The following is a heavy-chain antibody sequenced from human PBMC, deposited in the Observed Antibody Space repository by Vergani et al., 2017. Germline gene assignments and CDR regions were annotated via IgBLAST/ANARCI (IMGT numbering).Heavy chain of an antibody. V-gene: IGHV1-69*04. CDR3: AREGISGSYFDGGLDY. Sequence: QVQLVQSGAEVKKPGSSVKVSCKASGGTFSSYAISWVRQAPGQGLEWMGRIIPILGIANYAQKFQGRVTITADKSTSTAYMELSSLRSEDTAVYYCAREGISGSYFDGGLDYWGQGTLVTVSS. J-gene: IGHJ4*02. D-gene: IGHD1-26*01. CDR2: IIPILGIA. CDR1: GGTFSSYA.